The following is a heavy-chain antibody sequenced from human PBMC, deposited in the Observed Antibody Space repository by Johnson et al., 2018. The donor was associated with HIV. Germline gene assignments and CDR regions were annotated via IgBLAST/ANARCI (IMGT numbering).Heavy chain of an antibody. CDR1: GFTFSSYD. CDR2: IYSGGST. D-gene: IGHD4-17*01. Sequence: VQLLESGGGLVQPGGSLRLSCVASGFTFSSYDMHWVRQATGKGLEWVSVIYSGGSTYYADSVKGRFTISRDNSKNTLYLQMNSLRAEDTAVYYCTTDRGNGDYDAFDIWGQGTMVTVSS. J-gene: IGHJ3*02. V-gene: IGHV3-66*01. CDR3: TTDRGNGDYDAFDI.